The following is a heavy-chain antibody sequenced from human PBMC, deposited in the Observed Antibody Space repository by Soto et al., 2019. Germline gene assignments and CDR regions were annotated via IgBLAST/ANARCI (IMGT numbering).Heavy chain of an antibody. CDR3: ARFYGDYAFFDY. V-gene: IGHV4-59*01. D-gene: IGHD4-17*01. J-gene: IGHJ4*02. Sequence: PSETLSLTCTVSCGSISSYYWSWIRQPPGKGLEWIGYIYYSGSTNYNPSLKSRVTISVDTSRNQFSLKLSSVTAADTAVYYCARFYGDYAFFDYWGQGTLVTVSS. CDR2: IYYSGST. CDR1: CGSISSYY.